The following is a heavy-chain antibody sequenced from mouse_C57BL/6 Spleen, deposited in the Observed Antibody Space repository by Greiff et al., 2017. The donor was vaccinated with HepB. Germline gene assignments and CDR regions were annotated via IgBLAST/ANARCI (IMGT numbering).Heavy chain of an antibody. CDR2: IYPGSGST. Sequence: QVQLQQPGAELVKPGASVKMSCKASGYTFTSYWITWVKQRPGQGLEWIGDIYPGSGSTNYNEKFKSKATLTVDTSSSTAYMQLSSLTSEDSAVYYCARGGYDGYYFSYAMDYWGQGTSVTVSS. V-gene: IGHV1-55*01. J-gene: IGHJ4*01. CDR3: ARGGYDGYYFSYAMDY. CDR1: GYTFTSYW. D-gene: IGHD2-3*01.